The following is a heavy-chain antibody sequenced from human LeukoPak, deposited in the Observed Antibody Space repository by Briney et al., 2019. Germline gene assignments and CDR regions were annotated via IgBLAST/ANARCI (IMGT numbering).Heavy chain of an antibody. V-gene: IGHV4-39*07. CDR2: IYYSGST. CDR3: ARASQVPIYYGSGRDAFDI. J-gene: IGHJ3*02. CDR1: GGSISSSSYY. Sequence: SETLSLTCTVSGGSISSSSYYWGWIRQPPGKGLEWIGSIYYSGSTNYNPSLKSRVTISVDTSKNQFSLKLSSVTAADTAVYYCARASQVPIYYGSGRDAFDIWGQGTMVTVSS. D-gene: IGHD3-10*01.